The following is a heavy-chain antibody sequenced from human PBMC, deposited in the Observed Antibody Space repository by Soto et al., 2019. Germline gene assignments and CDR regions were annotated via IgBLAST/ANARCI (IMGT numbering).Heavy chain of an antibody. V-gene: IGHV1-8*01. CDR3: AKVSRKGSAIDFDY. J-gene: IGHJ4*02. CDR2: VNPNNGDT. D-gene: IGHD3-10*01. Sequence: QVQLMQSGAELKKAGASVKVSCKASGYTFSNYDMNWVRQATGQGPEWIGWVNPNNGDTGYAQKFQGRVTLTTDICTTTAYMELTSLRSEDTAIYYCAKVSRKGSAIDFDYWGQGTLITVSS. CDR1: GYTFSNYD.